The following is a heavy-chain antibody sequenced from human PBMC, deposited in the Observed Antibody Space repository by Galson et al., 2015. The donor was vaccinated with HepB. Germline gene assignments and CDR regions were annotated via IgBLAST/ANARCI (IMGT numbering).Heavy chain of an antibody. Sequence: SLRLSCAAAGFAFGDYAMSWVRQAPGKGLEGVGFIRSKPYGGTTEYAASVKGRFSISRDDSKSIVYLQMNSLKTEATAVYYCTRVCGDIVVVPAPITCSDDWGQGPLVTVSS. J-gene: IGHJ4*02. CDR2: IRSKPYGGTT. CDR3: TRVCGDIVVVPAPITCSDD. D-gene: IGHD2-2*02. V-gene: IGHV3-49*04. CDR1: GFAFGDYA.